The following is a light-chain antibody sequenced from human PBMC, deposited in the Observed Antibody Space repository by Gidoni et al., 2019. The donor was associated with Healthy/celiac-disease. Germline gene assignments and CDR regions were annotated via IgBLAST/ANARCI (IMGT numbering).Light chain of an antibody. CDR1: QSVLYSSNNKNY. V-gene: IGKV4-1*01. CDR3: QKDYSTPPT. Sequence: DIVMTQSPDSLAVSLGERATINCKSSQSVLYSSNNKNYLAWYQQKPGQPPKLLIYWASTRESGVPDRFSGSGSGTDFTLTISSLQAEDVAVYYCQKDYSTPPTFXXXTKVEIK. J-gene: IGKJ1*01. CDR2: WAS.